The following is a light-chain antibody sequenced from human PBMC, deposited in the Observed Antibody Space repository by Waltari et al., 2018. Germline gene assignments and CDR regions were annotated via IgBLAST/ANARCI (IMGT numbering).Light chain of an antibody. V-gene: IGLV2-14*03. J-gene: IGLJ3*02. CDR1: GRDVGNYNY. CDR3: SSYTSDSTIV. CDR2: DVT. Sequence: QSALTQPASVSGSPGQSITISCIGTGRDVGNYNYVSWYQCHHGQAPKLMIYDVTERPSGVSDRFSGSKSGNTASLTISGLQTEDEAFYYCSSYTSDSTIVFGGGTRLTVL.